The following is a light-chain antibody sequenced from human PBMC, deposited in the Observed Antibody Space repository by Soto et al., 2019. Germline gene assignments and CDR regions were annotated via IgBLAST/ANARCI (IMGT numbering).Light chain of an antibody. V-gene: IGKV3-11*01. CDR2: DAS. J-gene: IGKJ1*01. CDR1: QSVSGY. CDR3: QQRSKWRT. Sequence: ILLTQSPATLSFAPGERATLSCRASQSVSGYLAWYQQKPGQAPRLLIYDASKRATDIPARFSGSGFGTDFTLTISSLEPEDFAVYYCQQRSKWRTFGQGTKVDIK.